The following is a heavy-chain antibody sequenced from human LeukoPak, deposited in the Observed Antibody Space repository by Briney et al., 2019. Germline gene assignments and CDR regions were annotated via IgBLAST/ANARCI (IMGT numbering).Heavy chain of an antibody. Sequence: GGSLRLSCAASGFTFSSYAMSWVRQAPGKGLEWVSAISGRGGRTYYADSVKGRFTISRDNAKNSLYLQMNSLRAEDTAVYYCARDSGGVRAFDYWGQGTLVTVSS. D-gene: IGHD2-15*01. V-gene: IGHV3-23*01. CDR2: ISGRGGRT. CDR3: ARDSGGVRAFDY. CDR1: GFTFSSYA. J-gene: IGHJ4*02.